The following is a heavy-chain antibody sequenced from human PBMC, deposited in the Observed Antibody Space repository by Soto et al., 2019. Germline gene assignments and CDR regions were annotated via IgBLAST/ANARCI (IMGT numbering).Heavy chain of an antibody. V-gene: IGHV1-46*01. CDR3: ARDISSSWDLQDY. Sequence: GASVKVSCKASGYTFSSYYMHWVRQAPGQGLEWMGIINPSGGNTRYAQKFQGRVAMTRDTSASTFYMQLSSLRSEDTALYFCARDISSSWDLQDYWGQGTLVTVSS. CDR1: GYTFSSYY. D-gene: IGHD6-13*01. CDR2: INPSGGNT. J-gene: IGHJ4*02.